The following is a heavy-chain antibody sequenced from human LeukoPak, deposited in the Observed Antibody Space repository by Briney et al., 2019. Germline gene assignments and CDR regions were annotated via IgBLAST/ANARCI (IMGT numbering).Heavy chain of an antibody. Sequence: ASVKLSCKASGYTFTSYGISWVRQATGQGLEWMGWMNPNSHNTGYAQKFQGRVTITRNTSISTAYMELSSLRSEDTAVYYCARVAWYYDILTGYYNPKDYYYYMDVWGKGTTVTVSS. V-gene: IGHV1-8*03. CDR2: MNPNSHNT. CDR3: ARVAWYYDILTGYYNPKDYYYYMDV. CDR1: GYTFTSYG. J-gene: IGHJ6*03. D-gene: IGHD3-9*01.